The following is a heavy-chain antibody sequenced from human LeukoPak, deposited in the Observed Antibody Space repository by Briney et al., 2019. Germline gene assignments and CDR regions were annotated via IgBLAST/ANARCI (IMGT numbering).Heavy chain of an antibody. D-gene: IGHD5-12*01. J-gene: IGHJ4*02. Sequence: GAFRRPSCAAAVFTFSSYCKRWGRHPPGRGLELASVISYDGSNKYYADSVKGRFTISRDNSKNPLYLQMNSLRAEDTAVYYCAKVGGYDFSYYFDYWGQGTLVTVSS. CDR1: VFTFSSYC. CDR3: AKVGGYDFSYYFDY. V-gene: IGHV3-30*18. CDR2: ISYDGSNK.